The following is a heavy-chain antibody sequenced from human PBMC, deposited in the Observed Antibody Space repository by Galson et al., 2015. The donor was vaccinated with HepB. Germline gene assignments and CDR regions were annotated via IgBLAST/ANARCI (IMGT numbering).Heavy chain of an antibody. Sequence: SVKVSCKASGYTFTSYGISWVRQAPGQGLEWMGWISAYNGNTNYAQKLQGRVTMTTDTSTSTAYMELRSLRSDDTAVYYCARVWSYCSGGSCALGAFDIWGQGTVVTVSS. CDR2: ISAYNGNT. CDR1: GYTFTSYG. D-gene: IGHD2-15*01. J-gene: IGHJ3*02. V-gene: IGHV1-18*01. CDR3: ARVWSYCSGGSCALGAFDI.